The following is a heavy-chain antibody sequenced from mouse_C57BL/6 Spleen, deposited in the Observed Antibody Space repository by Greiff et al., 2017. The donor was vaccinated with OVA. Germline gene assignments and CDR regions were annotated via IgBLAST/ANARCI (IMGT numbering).Heavy chain of an antibody. CDR3: ARQRGYYGSSRYYYAMDY. CDR2: ISSGGSYT. Sequence: EVMLVESGGDLVKPGGSLKLSCAASGFTFSSYGMSWVRQTPDKRLEWVATISSGGSYTYYPDSVKGRFTISRDNAKNTLYLQMSSLKSEDTAMYYCARQRGYYGSSRYYYAMDYWGQGTSVTVSS. D-gene: IGHD1-1*01. CDR1: GFTFSSYG. J-gene: IGHJ4*01. V-gene: IGHV5-6*02.